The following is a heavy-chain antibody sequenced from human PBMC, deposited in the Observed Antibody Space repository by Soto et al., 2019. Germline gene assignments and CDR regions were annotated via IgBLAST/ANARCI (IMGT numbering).Heavy chain of an antibody. CDR1: GGSISSSSYY. D-gene: IGHD4-17*01. J-gene: IGHJ4*02. V-gene: IGHV4-39*01. Sequence: SETLSLTCTVSGGSISSSSYYWGWIRQPPGKGLEGIGSIYYSGSTYYNPSLKSRVTISVDTSKNQSSLKLSSVTAADTAVYYCAGGWSSYGDYWGVDYWGQGTLVTVSS. CDR2: IYYSGST. CDR3: AGGWSSYGDYWGVDY.